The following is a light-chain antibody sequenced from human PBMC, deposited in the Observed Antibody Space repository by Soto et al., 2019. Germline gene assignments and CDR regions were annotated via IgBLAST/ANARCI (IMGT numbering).Light chain of an antibody. CDR1: QDINSY. Sequence: DIQMTQSPSSLSASVGDRDTITCRASQDINSYLAWYQQRPGKVPKLLIYAASTLQSGVPSRFSGSGSGTDFTLTISSLQPEDVSTYYCQKYDIAPRTFGGGTKVEIK. V-gene: IGKV1-27*01. CDR3: QKYDIAPRT. CDR2: AAS. J-gene: IGKJ4*01.